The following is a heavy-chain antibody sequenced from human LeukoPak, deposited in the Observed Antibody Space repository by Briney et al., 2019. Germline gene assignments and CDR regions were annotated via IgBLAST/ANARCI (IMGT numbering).Heavy chain of an antibody. J-gene: IGHJ4*02. CDR2: INQDGSEE. D-gene: IGHD3-16*01. Sequence: PGGSLRLSCAASGFTFSSYWMNWVRQAPGKGLEWVANINQDGSEEYYVDSVKGRFTISRDNAKNSLYLQMNSLRAEDTAVYYCARDWTVGELRGTFNYWGQGTLVTVSS. CDR1: GFTFSSYW. V-gene: IGHV3-7*01. CDR3: ARDWTVGELRGTFNY.